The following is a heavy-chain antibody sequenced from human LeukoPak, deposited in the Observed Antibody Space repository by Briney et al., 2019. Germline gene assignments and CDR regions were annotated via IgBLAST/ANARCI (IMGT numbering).Heavy chain of an antibody. Sequence: TGGSLRLSCAASGFAFSLYAMSWVRQAPGRGLEWVSSISGYGDDTYYADSVKGRFTLTRDNSKGILYLQMFSLRAEDTAVYYCAKDRGPYVAIDIYWFDPWGQGTLVTVSS. J-gene: IGHJ5*02. CDR1: GFAFSLYA. V-gene: IGHV3-23*01. D-gene: IGHD2-21*01. CDR2: ISGYGDDT. CDR3: AKDRGPYVAIDIYWFDP.